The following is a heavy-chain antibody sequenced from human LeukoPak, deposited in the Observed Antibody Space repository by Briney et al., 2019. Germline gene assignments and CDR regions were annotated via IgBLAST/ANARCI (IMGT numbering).Heavy chain of an antibody. Sequence: SVKVSCKASGGTFISYAISWVRQTPGQGLEWMGGIIPLFGTANYAQKFQGRVTITADESTSTAYMELSSLKSEDTAVYYCAREPPAYYGSAPNYYYYGMDVWGQGTTVTVSS. CDR2: IIPLFGTA. CDR1: GGTFISYA. CDR3: AREPPAYYGSAPNYYYYGMDV. D-gene: IGHD3-10*01. J-gene: IGHJ6*02. V-gene: IGHV1-69*01.